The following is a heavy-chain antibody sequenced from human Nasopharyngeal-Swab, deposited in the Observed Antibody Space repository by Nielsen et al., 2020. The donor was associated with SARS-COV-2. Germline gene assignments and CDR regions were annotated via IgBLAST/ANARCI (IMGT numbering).Heavy chain of an antibody. V-gene: IGHV4-59*01. Sequence: GSLRLSCTVPGGSLSGYYWSWIRQPPGKGLEWIGHIFYSGSTTYNPSLRSRVTISVDTSKNQFSLRLSSVTAADTAVYFCARRGNSYGGNWFDSWGLGSLVVVSS. CDR1: GGSLSGYY. D-gene: IGHD2/OR15-2a*01. CDR2: IFYSGST. J-gene: IGHJ5*01. CDR3: ARRGNSYGGNWFDS.